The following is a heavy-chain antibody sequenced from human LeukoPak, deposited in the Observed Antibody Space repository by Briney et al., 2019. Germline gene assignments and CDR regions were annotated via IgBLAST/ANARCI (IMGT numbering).Heavy chain of an antibody. CDR1: GFTFSTYG. D-gene: IGHD1-7*01. CDR3: ARMNYVSSGWGAPFDY. Sequence: GGSLRLSCAASGFTFSTYGMYWVRQAPDKGLEWVAYIRYDGSNKHYADSVKGRFTISRDNSKNTLYLQMNSLRAEDTAVYYCARMNYVSSGWGAPFDYWGQGTLVTVSS. CDR2: IRYDGSNK. V-gene: IGHV3-30*02. J-gene: IGHJ4*02.